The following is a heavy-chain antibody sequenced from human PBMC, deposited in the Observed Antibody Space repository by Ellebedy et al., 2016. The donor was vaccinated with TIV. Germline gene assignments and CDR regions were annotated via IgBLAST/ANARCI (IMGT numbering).Heavy chain of an antibody. D-gene: IGHD1-26*01. J-gene: IGHJ3*02. CDR1: GFTFSSYS. V-gene: IGHV3-21*01. CDR2: ISSSSSYI. CDR3: AREVGPAALGIGWDI. Sequence: GESLKISXAASGFTFSSYSMNWVRQAPGKGLEWVSSISSSSSYIYYADSVKGRFTISRDNAKNSLYLQMNSLRAEDTAVYYCAREVGPAALGIGWDIWGQGTMVTVSS.